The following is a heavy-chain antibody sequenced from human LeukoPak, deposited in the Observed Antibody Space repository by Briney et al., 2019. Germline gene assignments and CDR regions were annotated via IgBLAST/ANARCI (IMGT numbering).Heavy chain of an antibody. D-gene: IGHD1-14*01. CDR2: IKPDGSEK. Sequence: GGSLRLSCAASGFTFSSYWMSWVRQAPGKGLEWVANIKPDGSEKYYVDSVKGRVTISRDNAKNSLYLQMSSLRVEDTALYFCARHNPLWGYWGQGTLVTVSS. CDR3: ARHNPLWGY. CDR1: GFTFSSYW. J-gene: IGHJ4*02. V-gene: IGHV3-7*04.